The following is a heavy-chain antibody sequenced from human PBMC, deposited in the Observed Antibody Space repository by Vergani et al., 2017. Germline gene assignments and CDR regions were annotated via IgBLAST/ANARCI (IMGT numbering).Heavy chain of an antibody. V-gene: IGHV4-34*01. D-gene: IGHD6-13*01. CDR1: GGSFSGYY. J-gene: IGHJ4*02. CDR3: ASDSSWYGGVDY. Sequence: QVQLQQWGAGLLKPSETLSLTCAVYGGSFSGYYWSWIRQPPGKGLEWIGEINHSGSTNYNPSLKSRVTISVDTSKNQFSLKLSSVTGADTAVYYCASDSSWYGGVDYWGQGTLVTVSS. CDR2: INHSGST.